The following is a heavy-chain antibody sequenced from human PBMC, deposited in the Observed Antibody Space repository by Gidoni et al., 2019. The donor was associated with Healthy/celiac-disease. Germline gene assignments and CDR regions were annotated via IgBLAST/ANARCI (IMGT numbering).Heavy chain of an antibody. CDR3: ARRVRGGKSPYYFDY. V-gene: IGHV1-46*01. CDR2: INPSGGST. CDR1: VYLFPSYY. D-gene: IGHD2-15*01. Sequence: QVQLVQSGAAVMKPGASVKVSCKASVYLFPSYYMHWVRQAPGQGLEWMGIINPSGGSTSYAQKFQGRVTMTRDTSTSTVYMELSSLRSEDTAVYYCARRVRGGKSPYYFDYWGQGTLVTVSS. J-gene: IGHJ4*02.